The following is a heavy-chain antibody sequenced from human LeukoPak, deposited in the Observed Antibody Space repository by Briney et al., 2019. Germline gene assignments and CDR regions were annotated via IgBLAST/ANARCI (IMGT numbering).Heavy chain of an antibody. D-gene: IGHD3-16*01. CDR1: GFTFSSYY. V-gene: IGHV3-66*01. CDR3: ARGLGDGGFDF. J-gene: IGHJ4*02. Sequence: QPGGSLRLSCAASGFTFSSYYMRWVRQAPGKGLEWVSAIYSAGGTYYADSVKGRFTISRDNSKNTLYLQMNSLRAEDTAVYYCARGLGDGGFDFWGRGTVVTVSS. CDR2: IYSAGGT.